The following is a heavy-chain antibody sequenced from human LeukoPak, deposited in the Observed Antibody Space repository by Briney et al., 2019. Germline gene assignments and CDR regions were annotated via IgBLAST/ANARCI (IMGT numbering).Heavy chain of an antibody. J-gene: IGHJ6*03. D-gene: IGHD6-19*01. CDR1: GYSISSGYY. CDR3: AREYSSGDYYYYYYMDV. CDR2: IYHSGST. Sequence: TSETLSLTCTVSGYSISSGYYWGWIRQPPGKGLEWIGSIYHSGSTYYNPSLKSRVTISVDTSKNQFSLKLSSVTAADTAVYYCAREYSSGDYYYYYYMDVWGKGTTVTVSS. V-gene: IGHV4-38-2*02.